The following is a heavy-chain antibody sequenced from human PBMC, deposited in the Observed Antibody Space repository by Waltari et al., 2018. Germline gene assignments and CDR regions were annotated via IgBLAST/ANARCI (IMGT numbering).Heavy chain of an antibody. CDR3: AREPQPRLGKGSSWD. CDR2: INPSGGST. D-gene: IGHD6-13*01. CDR1: GYTFTSYY. V-gene: IGHV1-46*01. Sequence: QVQLVQSGAEVKKPGASVKVSCKASGYTFTSYYMHWVRQAPGQGLEWMGIINPSGGSTSYAQKFQGRVTMTRDTSTSTVYMELSSLRSEDTAVYYCAREPQPRLGKGSSWDWGQGTLVTVSS. J-gene: IGHJ4*02.